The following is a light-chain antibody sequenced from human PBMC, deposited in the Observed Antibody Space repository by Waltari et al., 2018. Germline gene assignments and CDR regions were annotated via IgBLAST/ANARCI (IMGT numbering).Light chain of an antibody. CDR1: QGLDNW. CDR2: YIS. Sequence: DIQMTQSPSSVSASVGDRVTITGRASQGLDNWVSWYQQKPGEAPRLLIYYISNLENGFPSRFSCSGSGTDFTLTINILQPEDYATYYCQQASRFPRTFGGGTKVDVK. V-gene: IGKV1D-12*01. CDR3: QQASRFPRT. J-gene: IGKJ4*01.